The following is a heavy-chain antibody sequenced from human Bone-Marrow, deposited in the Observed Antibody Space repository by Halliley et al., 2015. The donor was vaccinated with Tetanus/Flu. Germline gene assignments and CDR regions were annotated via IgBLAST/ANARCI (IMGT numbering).Heavy chain of an antibody. CDR2: ISDSGST. CDR1: GASISSYS. Sequence: TLSLTCTVSGASISSYSWSWIRQPPGKGLEWIGYISDSGSTDYNPSLKSRVTLSVDTSKNQFSLELRSVTAADTAVYYCASERGNDDYSICVGPWGQGTLVSVYS. D-gene: IGHD4-4*01. CDR3: ASERGNDDYSICVGP. V-gene: IGHV4-59*01. J-gene: IGHJ5*02.